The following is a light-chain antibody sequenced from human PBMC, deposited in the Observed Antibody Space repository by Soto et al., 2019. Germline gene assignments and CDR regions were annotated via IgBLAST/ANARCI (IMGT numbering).Light chain of an antibody. V-gene: IGKV1-13*02. Sequence: AIQLTQSPSSLSASVGDRFTITCRASQGISSDFAWYQRKPGKAPKLLIYDASVLESGVPSRFSCSGSGTDFTLTISSLQPEDCATYYCQQFNSYHLTFVGGTKVEIK. J-gene: IGKJ4*01. CDR2: DAS. CDR3: QQFNSYHLT. CDR1: QGISSD.